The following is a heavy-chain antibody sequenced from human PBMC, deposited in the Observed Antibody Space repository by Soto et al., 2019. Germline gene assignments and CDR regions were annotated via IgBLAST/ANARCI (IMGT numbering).Heavy chain of an antibody. V-gene: IGHV3-23*01. Sequence: EVQLLESGGGLVQPGGSLRLSCAASGFTFSSYAMSWVRQAPGKGLEWVSAISGSGGSTYYADSVKGRFTISRDNSKNTLYLQMNSLRAEDTAVYYCAKDLNYDFGSGYSRSAFDIWGQGTMVTVSS. J-gene: IGHJ3*02. CDR1: GFTFSSYA. CDR2: ISGSGGST. CDR3: AKDLNYDFGSGYSRSAFDI. D-gene: IGHD3-3*01.